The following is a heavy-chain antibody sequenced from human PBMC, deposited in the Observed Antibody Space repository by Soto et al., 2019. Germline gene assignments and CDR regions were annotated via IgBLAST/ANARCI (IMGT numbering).Heavy chain of an antibody. V-gene: IGHV3-30-3*01. D-gene: IGHD3-22*01. CDR2: VSYDGTKQ. CDR1: GFTFSHYA. J-gene: IGHJ4*02. Sequence: QVQLVESGGGVVQPGRSLRVSCAASGFTFSHYAMHWVRQAPGKGLEWVAVVSYDGTKQFYADSVKGRFTISRDSSKSTLYLQMNNLRDEDTAVYYCARDRVYYYGSSGYYNFDFWGQGTLVTVSS. CDR3: ARDRVYYYGSSGYYNFDF.